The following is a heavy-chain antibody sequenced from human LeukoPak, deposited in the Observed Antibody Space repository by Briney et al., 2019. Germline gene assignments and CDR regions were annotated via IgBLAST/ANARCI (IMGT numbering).Heavy chain of an antibody. D-gene: IGHD3-10*01. CDR3: ARGRPDGSGSYYKFDP. V-gene: IGHV4-39*01. J-gene: IGHJ5*02. CDR2: IYYSGST. CDR1: GGSISSSSYY. Sequence: SETLSLTCTVSGGSISSSSYYWGWIRQPPGKGLEWIGSIYYSGSTHYNPSLKSRVTISVDTSKNQFSLKLSSVTAADTAVYYCARGRPDGSGSYYKFDPWGQGTLVTVSS.